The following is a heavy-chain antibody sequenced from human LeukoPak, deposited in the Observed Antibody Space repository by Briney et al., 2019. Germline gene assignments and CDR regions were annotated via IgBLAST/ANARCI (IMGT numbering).Heavy chain of an antibody. CDR3: ARGGYCTNGVCPFDY. D-gene: IGHD2-8*01. V-gene: IGHV3-21*01. J-gene: IGHJ4*02. Sequence: GGSLRLSCAASGFTFSSYSMNWVRQAPGKGLEWVSSISSSSSYIYYADSVKGRFTISRDNAKNSLYLQMNSLRAEDTAVYYCARGGYCTNGVCPFDYWGQGTLVTVSP. CDR2: ISSSSSYI. CDR1: GFTFSSYS.